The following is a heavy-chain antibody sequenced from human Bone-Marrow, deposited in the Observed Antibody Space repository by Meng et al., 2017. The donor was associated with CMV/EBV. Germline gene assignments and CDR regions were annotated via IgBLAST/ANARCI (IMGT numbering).Heavy chain of an antibody. J-gene: IGHJ5*02. CDR1: GFSFSDSW. Sequence: GESLKISCGASGFSFSDSWMSWVRQAPGKGLEWVANIDQHGSEKYYADSVKGRFTISRDNAKNSLYLQMNSLRAEDTAMYYCVRGFWGPWGQGTRVTVYS. CDR2: IDQHGSEK. CDR3: VRGFWGP. V-gene: IGHV3-7*01. D-gene: IGHD3-16*01.